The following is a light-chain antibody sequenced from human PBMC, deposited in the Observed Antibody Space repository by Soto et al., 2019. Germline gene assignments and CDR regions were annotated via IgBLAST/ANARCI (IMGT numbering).Light chain of an antibody. CDR2: DVS. J-gene: IGLJ1*01. CDR1: SSDVGGYNY. CDR3: CSYAGSSYV. V-gene: IGLV2-11*01. Sequence: QSALTQPRSVSGSPGQSVAISCTGTSSDVGGYNYVSWYQQHPGKAPKLMIYDVSKRPSGVPDRFSGSKSGNTASLTISGLHAEDEADYYCCSYAGSSYVCGTGTKVTDL.